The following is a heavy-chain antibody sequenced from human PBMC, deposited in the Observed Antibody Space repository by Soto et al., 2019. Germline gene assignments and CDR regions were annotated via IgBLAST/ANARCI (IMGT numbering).Heavy chain of an antibody. V-gene: IGHV3-64*01. Sequence: EVQLVESGGGLVQPGGSLRLSCAASGFTFSSYAMHWVRQAPGKGLEYVSAISSNGGSTYYANSVKGRFTISRDNSKNTLYLQMGSVRGEDVAVYCCARGRSGWYGGMDVWGQGTRVTVSS. CDR2: ISSNGGST. CDR3: ARGRSGWYGGMDV. CDR1: GFTFSSYA. J-gene: IGHJ6*02. D-gene: IGHD6-13*01.